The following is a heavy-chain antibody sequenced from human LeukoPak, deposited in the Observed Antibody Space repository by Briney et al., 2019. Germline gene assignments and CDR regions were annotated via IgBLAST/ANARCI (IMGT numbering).Heavy chain of an antibody. J-gene: IGHJ4*02. V-gene: IGHV3-23*01. Sequence: GGTLRLSCAASGFTFSSYAMSWVRHAPGKGLEWVSAISGSGGSTYYADSVKGRFTISRDNSKNTLYLQMNSLRAEDTAVYYCANPTDSGGYPLAFDYWGQGTLVTVSS. CDR3: ANPTDSGGYPLAFDY. D-gene: IGHD6-19*01. CDR2: ISGSGGST. CDR1: GFTFSSYA.